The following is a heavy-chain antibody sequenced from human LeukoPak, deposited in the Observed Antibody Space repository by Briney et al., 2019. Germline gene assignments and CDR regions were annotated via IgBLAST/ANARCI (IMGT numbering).Heavy chain of an antibody. CDR2: IKQDGSEK. CDR3: ARDFGRPGATNAFDI. J-gene: IGHJ3*02. CDR1: GFTFTTYW. D-gene: IGHD1-26*01. Sequence: GGSLRLSCAASGFTFTTYWMSWVRQAPGKGLEWVANIKQDGSEKYYVDSVKGRFTISRDNAKNSLYLQMNSLRAEDTAVYYCARDFGRPGATNAFDIWGQGAMVTVSS. V-gene: IGHV3-7*01.